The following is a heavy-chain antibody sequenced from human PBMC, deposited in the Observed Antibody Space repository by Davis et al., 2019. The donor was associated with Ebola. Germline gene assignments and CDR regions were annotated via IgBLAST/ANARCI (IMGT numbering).Heavy chain of an antibody. CDR2: IYYSGST. CDR3: ARTLPADGMDV. V-gene: IGHV4-61*08. J-gene: IGHJ6*02. Sequence: SETLSLTCTVSGGSISSVGYYWSWIRQPPGKGLEWIGYIYYSGSTNYNPSLKSRVTISVDTSKNQFSLKLSSVTAADTAVYYCARTLPADGMDVWGQGTTVTVSS. CDR1: GGSISSVGYY.